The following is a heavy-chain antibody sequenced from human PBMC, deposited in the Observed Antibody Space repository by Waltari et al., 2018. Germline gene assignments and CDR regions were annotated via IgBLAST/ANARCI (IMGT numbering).Heavy chain of an antibody. D-gene: IGHD4-17*01. Sequence: QVQLVESGGGVVQPGRSLRLSCAASGFTFSSYAMHWVRQAPGKGLEWVAVISYDGSNKYYADSVKGRFTISRDNSKNTLYLQMNSLRAEDTAVYYCAREREGDYGLDYWGQGTLVIVSS. CDR1: GFTFSSYA. V-gene: IGHV3-30-3*01. CDR3: AREREGDYGLDY. CDR2: ISYDGSNK. J-gene: IGHJ4*02.